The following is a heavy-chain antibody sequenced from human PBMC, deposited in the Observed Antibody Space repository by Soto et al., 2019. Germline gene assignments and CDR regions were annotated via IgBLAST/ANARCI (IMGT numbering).Heavy chain of an antibody. CDR3: AKEVAVAGDFAY. CDR1: GFTFSSYG. J-gene: IGHJ4*01. V-gene: IGHV3-30*18. Sequence: QVRLVESGGGVVQPGRSLRLSCVASGFTFSSYGIHWVRQAPGKGLEWVAVISSDGNTKYYADSVKGRFTISRDNSKNTLYLHMDSLRPEDTAVYYCAKEVAVAGDFAYWGHGTLVTVSS. CDR2: ISSDGNTK. D-gene: IGHD6-19*01.